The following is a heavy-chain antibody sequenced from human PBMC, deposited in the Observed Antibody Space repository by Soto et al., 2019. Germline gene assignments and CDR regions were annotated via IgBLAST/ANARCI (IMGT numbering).Heavy chain of an antibody. D-gene: IGHD2-21*02. CDR1: GDSISTYY. V-gene: IGHV4-59*08. Sequence: QVQLQESGPGLVKPSETLSLTCTVSGDSISTYYWTWIRQSPGKGLEWIAFIYYGGSTNYNPSLKSRVTRSVDTSKNQVSLKLNSVTAADTAVYYCARPGRDSGSLDYWGQGTLVTVSS. CDR2: IYYGGST. CDR3: ARPGRDSGSLDY. J-gene: IGHJ4*02.